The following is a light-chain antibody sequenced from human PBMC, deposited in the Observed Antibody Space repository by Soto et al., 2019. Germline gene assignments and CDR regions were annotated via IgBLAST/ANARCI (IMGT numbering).Light chain of an antibody. J-gene: IGKJ1*01. CDR3: QQYYSSRT. V-gene: IGKV3-20*01. Sequence: EIVLTQSPGTLSLSPGERATLSFRASQSISSNLAWYQQKPGQAPRLLMFRTSSRATGFPARFSGSGSGTDFTLTISRLEPEDFAVYHCQQYYSSRTFGQGPKVDIK. CDR2: RTS. CDR1: QSISSN.